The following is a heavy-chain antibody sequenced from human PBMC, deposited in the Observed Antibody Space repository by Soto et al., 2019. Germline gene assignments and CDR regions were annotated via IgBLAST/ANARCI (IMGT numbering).Heavy chain of an antibody. D-gene: IGHD3-10*01. Sequence: PSETLSLTCTVSGASISSGGYSWSWIRQPPGKALEWIGYISHTGISSHNPSLNSRVTLSIDPSKNHFSLSLTSVTAADTAVYYCARGSPWVSTLYNYFDPWGQGTQVTVSS. V-gene: IGHV4-30-2*01. CDR3: ARGSPWVSTLYNYFDP. CDR1: GASISSGGYS. J-gene: IGHJ5*02. CDR2: ISHTGIS.